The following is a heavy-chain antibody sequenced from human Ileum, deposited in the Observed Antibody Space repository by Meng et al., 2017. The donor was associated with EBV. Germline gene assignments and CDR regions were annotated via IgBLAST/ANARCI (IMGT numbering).Heavy chain of an antibody. J-gene: IGHJ4*02. CDR3: ARGGWSLDY. CDR2: IYYSGST. D-gene: IGHD2-15*01. CDR1: GGSISSSY. Sequence: QRRLQEAGPGLGKPSETLSLACTVSGGSISSSYWSWIRQPPGKGLEWIGYIYYSGSTNYNPSLKSRVTISVDTSKNQFSLNLSSVTAADTAVYYCARGGWSLDYCGQGMLTVSS. V-gene: IGHV4-59*08.